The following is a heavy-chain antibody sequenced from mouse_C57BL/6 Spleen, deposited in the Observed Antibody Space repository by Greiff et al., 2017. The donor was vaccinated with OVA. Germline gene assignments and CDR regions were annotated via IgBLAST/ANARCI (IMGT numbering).Heavy chain of an antibody. V-gene: IGHV2-9-1*01. CDR2: IWTGGGP. CDR3: ARTLSYWYFDV. J-gene: IGHJ1*03. D-gene: IGHD3-2*02. Sequence: QVQLKESGPGLVAPSQSLSITCTVSGFSLTSYAISWVRQPPGKGLEWLGVIWTGGGPNYNSALKSRLSISKDNSKSQVFLKMNSLQTDDTARYYCARTLSYWYFDVWGTGTTVTVSS. CDR1: GFSLTSYA.